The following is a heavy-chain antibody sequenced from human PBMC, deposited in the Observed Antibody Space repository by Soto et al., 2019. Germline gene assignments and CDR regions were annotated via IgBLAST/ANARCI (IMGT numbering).Heavy chain of an antibody. CDR3: AKVKGYCSGGSCYSGNGMDV. J-gene: IGHJ6*02. CDR1: GFTFSSYA. Sequence: GGSLRLSCAASGFTFSSYAMSWVRQAPGKGLEWVSAISGSGGSTYYADSVKGRFTISRDNSKNTLYLQMNSLRAEDTAVYYCAKVKGYCSGGSCYSGNGMDVWGQGTTVTVSS. CDR2: ISGSGGST. D-gene: IGHD2-15*01. V-gene: IGHV3-23*01.